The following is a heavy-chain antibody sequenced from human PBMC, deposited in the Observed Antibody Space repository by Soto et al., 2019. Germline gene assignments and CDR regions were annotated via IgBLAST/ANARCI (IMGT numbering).Heavy chain of an antibody. CDR3: ARGPRYCSSTSCFSGVTWFDP. Sequence: ASVKVSCKASGYTFTSYGISWVRQAPGQGLEWMGWISSYNGNTNYAQKVQGRVTMTTDTSTSTTYRELRSLRSDDTAVYYCARGPRYCSSTSCFSGVTWFDPWGQGTLVTVSS. V-gene: IGHV1-18*04. J-gene: IGHJ5*02. D-gene: IGHD2-2*01. CDR1: GYTFTSYG. CDR2: ISSYNGNT.